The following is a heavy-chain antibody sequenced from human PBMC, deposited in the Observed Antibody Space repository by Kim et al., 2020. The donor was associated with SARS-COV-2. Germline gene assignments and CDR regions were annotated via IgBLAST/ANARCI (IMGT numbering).Heavy chain of an antibody. D-gene: IGHD3-10*01. Sequence: SETLSLTCSVSGGSIRSNNYYWGWIRQPPGKGLEWIGSFFHSGNTYYNPSLKSRVTISVDASMVQFSLNLTSMTAADTAVYYCARQYSGHFDYWGQGALV. CDR1: GGSIRSNNYY. CDR3: ARQYSGHFDY. CDR2: FFHSGNT. J-gene: IGHJ4*02. V-gene: IGHV4-39*01.